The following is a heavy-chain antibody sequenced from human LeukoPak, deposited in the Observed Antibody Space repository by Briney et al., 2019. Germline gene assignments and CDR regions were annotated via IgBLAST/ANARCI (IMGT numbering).Heavy chain of an antibody. CDR1: GGTFSSYA. CDR3: ARVIDWFDHGDY. J-gene: IGHJ4*02. Sequence: ASVKVSCKASGGTFSSYAISWVRQAPGQGLEWMGWISAYNGNTNYAQKLQGRVTMTTDTSTSTAYMELRSLRSDDTAVYYCARVIDWFDHGDYWGQGTLVTVSS. D-gene: IGHD3-9*01. V-gene: IGHV1-18*01. CDR2: ISAYNGNT.